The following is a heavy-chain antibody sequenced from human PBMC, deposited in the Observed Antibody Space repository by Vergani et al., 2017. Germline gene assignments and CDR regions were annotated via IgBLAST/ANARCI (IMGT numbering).Heavy chain of an antibody. Sequence: QVKLQESGPGLVKPSETLSLTCTVSGASVNSYYWSWIRQPPGKGLEWMGYVSFRGDTLYCPSVKVRMTISLNTSSNQFSLYLTSVTAADTAVYYCARSRIYYGAGSPDYWGKGTLVTVSS. D-gene: IGHD3-10*01. CDR2: VSFRGDT. CDR1: GASVNSYY. J-gene: IGHJ4*02. V-gene: IGHV4-59*02. CDR3: ARSRIYYGAGSPDY.